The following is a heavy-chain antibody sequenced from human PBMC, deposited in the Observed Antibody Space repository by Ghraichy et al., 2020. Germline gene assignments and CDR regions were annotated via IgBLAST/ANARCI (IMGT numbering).Heavy chain of an antibody. CDR3: ARDRSLRSGAFDI. CDR1: GGSISSRDYY. V-gene: IGHV4-39*07. D-gene: IGHD3-3*01. Sequence: SETLSLICSVSGGSISSRDYYWCWIRQSPGTGLEWIGSIIYGGSTYYSSSLKSRLSLSVDTSKNQFSLSLNSVTAADTAVYYCARDRSLRSGAFDIWGPGTMVTVSS. J-gene: IGHJ3*02. CDR2: IIYGGST.